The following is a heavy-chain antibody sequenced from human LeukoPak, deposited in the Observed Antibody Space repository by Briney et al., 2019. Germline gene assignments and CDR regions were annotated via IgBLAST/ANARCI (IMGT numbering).Heavy chain of an antibody. CDR3: ARVVGGVRGLGGWFDP. D-gene: IGHD3-10*01. V-gene: IGHV4-59*01. Sequence: SETLSLTCTVSGGSISSYYWSWIRQPPGKGLEWIGYIYYSGSTNYNPSLKSRVTISVDTSKNQFSLKLSSVTAADTAVYYCARVVGGVRGLGGWFDPWGQGTLVTVSS. J-gene: IGHJ5*02. CDR2: IYYSGST. CDR1: GGSISSYY.